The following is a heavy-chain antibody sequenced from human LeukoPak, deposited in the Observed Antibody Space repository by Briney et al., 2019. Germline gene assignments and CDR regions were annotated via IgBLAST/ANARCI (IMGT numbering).Heavy chain of an antibody. CDR2: VSGSGGST. V-gene: IGHV3-23*01. Sequence: GGSLRLSCAASGLTFSSYAMSWVRQAPGKGLEWVSTVSGSGGSTHYADSVKGRFTISRDNSKNTLYLQMNSLRAEYTAGYYCAKARDGYNYPYYYGMDVWGQGTTVTVSS. CDR1: GLTFSSYA. J-gene: IGHJ6*02. D-gene: IGHD5-24*01. CDR3: AKARDGYNYPYYYGMDV.